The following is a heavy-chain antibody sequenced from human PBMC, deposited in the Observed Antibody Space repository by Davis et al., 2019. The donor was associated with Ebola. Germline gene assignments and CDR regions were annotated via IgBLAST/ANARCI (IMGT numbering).Heavy chain of an antibody. J-gene: IGHJ4*02. V-gene: IGHV3-21*01. CDR2: ISISSAFI. Sequence: GESLKISCAASGFTFSSYSMNWVRQAPGKGLEWVSSISISSAFIYYADSVKGRFTVSRDNAKNSLSLQMNSLRAEDTAVYYCAKGAALGYWGQGTLVTVSS. CDR1: GFTFSSYS. CDR3: AKGAALGY. D-gene: IGHD2-15*01.